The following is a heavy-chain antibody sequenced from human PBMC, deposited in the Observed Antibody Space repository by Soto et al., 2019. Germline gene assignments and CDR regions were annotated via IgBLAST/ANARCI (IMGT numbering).Heavy chain of an antibody. CDR1: GDTFTSYY. Sequence: SETLSLTCTVSGDTFTSYYWSWIRQAPGKGLEWIGYSYHSGSTNYNPSLKSRVTISVDTPKNQFSLKLSSVTAADTAVYYCARSHIVPRLFMYPYDYWGQGTPVTVSS. CDR3: ARSHIVPRLFMYPYDY. J-gene: IGHJ4*02. D-gene: IGHD2-21*01. CDR2: SYHSGST. V-gene: IGHV4-59*12.